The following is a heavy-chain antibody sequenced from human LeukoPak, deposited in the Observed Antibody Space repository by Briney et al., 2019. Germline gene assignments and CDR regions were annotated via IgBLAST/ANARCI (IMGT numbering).Heavy chain of an antibody. CDR1: GGSISSSTYY. V-gene: IGHV4-39*07. CDR2: IYYSGST. D-gene: IGHD6-19*01. Sequence: SETLSLTCTVSGGSISSSTYYWGCIRQPPGKGLEWIGSIYYSGSTYHNPSLKSRVTISVDTSKDQFSLKLSSVTAADTAVYYCATVAVAGTSRWGQGTLITVSS. J-gene: IGHJ4*02. CDR3: ATVAVAGTSR.